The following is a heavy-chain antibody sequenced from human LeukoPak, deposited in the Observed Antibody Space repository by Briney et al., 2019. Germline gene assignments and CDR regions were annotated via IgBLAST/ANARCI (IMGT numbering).Heavy chain of an antibody. V-gene: IGHV1-18*01. J-gene: IGHJ6*03. Sequence: ASVKVSXKASGYTFTSYGISWVRQAPGQGLEWMGWISDYNGNTNYAQKLQGRVTMTTDTSTSTAYMELRSLRSDDTAVYYCARDLREYSSSSSYYYYYMDVWGKGTTVTVSS. CDR2: ISDYNGNT. D-gene: IGHD6-6*01. CDR1: GYTFTSYG. CDR3: ARDLREYSSSSSYYYYYMDV.